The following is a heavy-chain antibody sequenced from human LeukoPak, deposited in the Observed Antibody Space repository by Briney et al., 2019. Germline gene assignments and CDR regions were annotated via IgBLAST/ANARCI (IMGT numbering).Heavy chain of an antibody. D-gene: IGHD1-26*01. Sequence: EASVKVSCKASGGTFSSYAISWVRQAPGQGLEWMGGIIPIFGTANYAQKFQGRVTITADESTSTAYMELSRLTYKDTAVYYCPRPSDIVGATTALRYWAQGPLVTVSS. J-gene: IGHJ4*02. CDR1: GGTFSSYA. V-gene: IGHV1-69*13. CDR2: IIPIFGTA. CDR3: PRPSDIVGATTALRY.